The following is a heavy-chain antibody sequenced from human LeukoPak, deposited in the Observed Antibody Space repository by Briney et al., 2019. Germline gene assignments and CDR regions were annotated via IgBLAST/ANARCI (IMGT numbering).Heavy chain of an antibody. D-gene: IGHD3-16*02. V-gene: IGHV4-34*01. Sequence: SETLSLTCAVYGGSFSGYYWSWLRQPPGKGLEWIGEINHSGSTNYNPSLKSRVTISVDTSKNQFSLKLSSVTAADTAVYYCARGISYMITFGGVIAPYYFDYWGQGTLVTVSS. J-gene: IGHJ4*02. CDR1: GGSFSGYY. CDR3: ARGISYMITFGGVIAPYYFDY. CDR2: INHSGST.